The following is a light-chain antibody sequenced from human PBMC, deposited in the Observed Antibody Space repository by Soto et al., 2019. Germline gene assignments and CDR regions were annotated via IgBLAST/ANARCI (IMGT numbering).Light chain of an antibody. Sequence: EVVMSHSLATLSVSPRESATLSCRASQRVSSYLAWYQQKPGQPPRLLISGASRRATGIPDRFSGSGSGTDFTLTICSLQPEDFATYFCPQGSSRPRTSCQGAKVDI. J-gene: IGKJ1*01. CDR3: PQGSSRPRT. CDR1: QRVSSY. V-gene: IGKV3D-15*01. CDR2: GAS.